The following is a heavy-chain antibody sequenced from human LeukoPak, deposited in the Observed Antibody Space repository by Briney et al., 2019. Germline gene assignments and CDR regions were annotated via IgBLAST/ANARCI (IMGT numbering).Heavy chain of an antibody. CDR2: IYYSGST. V-gene: IGHV4-39*07. J-gene: IGHJ4*02. CDR3: ARGGTWELRY. Sequence: SETLSLTCTVSGGSISSSSYYWGWIRQPPGKGLEWIGSIYYSGSTYYNPSLKSRVTISVDTSKNQFSLKLSSVTAADTAVYYCARGGTWELRYWGRGTLVTVSS. CDR1: GGSISSSSYY. D-gene: IGHD1-26*01.